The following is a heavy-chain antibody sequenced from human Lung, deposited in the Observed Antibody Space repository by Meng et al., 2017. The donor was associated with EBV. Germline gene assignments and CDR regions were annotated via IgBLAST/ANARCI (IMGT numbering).Heavy chain of an antibody. CDR2: INRNEGT. CDR3: ARVPGVRGLRGWFDP. V-gene: IGHV4-34*01. Sequence: QVQLQQWGVGLLKPSGTRSLTLAVYGGSFSGYYWSWIRQPPGKGLEWIGEINRNEGTDYNPSLKSRVTISVDPSKNQFSLKLSSVTAADTAVYYCARVPGVRGLRGWFDPWGQGTLVTVSS. J-gene: IGHJ5*02. D-gene: IGHD3-10*02. CDR1: GGSFSGYY.